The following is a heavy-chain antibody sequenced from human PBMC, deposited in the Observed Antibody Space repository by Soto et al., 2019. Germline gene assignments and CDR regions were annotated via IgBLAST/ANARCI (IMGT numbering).Heavy chain of an antibody. J-gene: IGHJ5*02. Sequence: EVQLVQSGAEVKKPGESLKISCKGSGYNFASYWIGWVRQMPGKGLEWMGIIHPGDSDTRYSPSFRGQVTISADKSTSRAYLQWSSLEASDTAIYYCARLLAEYSASVGPWGQGTLVTVSS. V-gene: IGHV5-51*01. D-gene: IGHD6-6*01. CDR3: ARLLAEYSASVGP. CDR1: GYNFASYW. CDR2: IHPGDSDT.